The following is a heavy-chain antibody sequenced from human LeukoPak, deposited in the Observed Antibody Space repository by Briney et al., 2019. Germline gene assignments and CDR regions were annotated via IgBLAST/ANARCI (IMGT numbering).Heavy chain of an antibody. D-gene: IGHD3-3*01. CDR3: ARGLGRPAYFWSGPNWFDP. J-gene: IGHJ5*02. Sequence: MTSQTLSLTCTVSGGSISSGSYYWSWIRQPAGKGLEWIGRIYTSGSTNYNPSLKSRVTISLDTSKNQFSLKLSSVTAADTAVYYCARGLGRPAYFWSGPNWFDPWGQGTLVTVSS. CDR2: IYTSGST. CDR1: GGSISSGSYY. V-gene: IGHV4-61*02.